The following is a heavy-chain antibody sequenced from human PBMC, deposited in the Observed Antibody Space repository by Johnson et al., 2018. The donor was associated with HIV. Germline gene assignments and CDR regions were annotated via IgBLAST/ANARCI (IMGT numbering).Heavy chain of an antibody. Sequence: QEKLVESGGGLVKPGRSLRLSCAASGFTFSSYTMHWVRQAPGKGLEWVAVISYDGSNRYYADSVKGRFTISRDNSKNTLFLQMNSLRVEDTAVYYCARAQTYYDFWSGYDAFDIWGQGTMATVSS. CDR1: GFTFSSYT. J-gene: IGHJ3*02. CDR3: ARAQTYYDFWSGYDAFDI. CDR2: ISYDGSNR. V-gene: IGHV3-30*04. D-gene: IGHD3-3*01.